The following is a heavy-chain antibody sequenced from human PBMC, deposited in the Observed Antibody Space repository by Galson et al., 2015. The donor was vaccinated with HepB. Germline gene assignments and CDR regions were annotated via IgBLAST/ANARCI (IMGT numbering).Heavy chain of an antibody. J-gene: IGHJ6*03. CDR2: ISSSSSYI. CDR3: ARVRYCSSTSCHSYYYYMDV. V-gene: IGHV3-21*01. CDR1: GFTFSGYS. D-gene: IGHD2-2*01. Sequence: SLRLSCAASGFTFSGYSMNWVRQAPGKGLEWVSSISSSSSYIYYADSVKGRFTISRDNAKNSLYLQMNSLRAEDTAVYYCARVRYCSSTSCHSYYYYMDVWGKGTTVTVSS.